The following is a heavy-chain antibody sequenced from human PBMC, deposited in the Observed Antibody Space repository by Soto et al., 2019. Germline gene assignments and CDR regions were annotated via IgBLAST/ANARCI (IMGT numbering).Heavy chain of an antibody. D-gene: IGHD3-10*01. J-gene: IGHJ4*02. CDR2: TYYSGST. CDR1: DDSFRGAEYY. CDR3: ARAPYYYGSGSYLQYYFDY. Sequence: ASETLSLTCTVSDDSFRGAEYYWSWIRQPLGKGPEWIGYTYYSGSTYYNPSLKSRVTISVDTSKNQFSLKLSSVTAADTAVYYCARAPYYYGSGSYLQYYFDYWGQGTLVTVS. V-gene: IGHV4-30-4*01.